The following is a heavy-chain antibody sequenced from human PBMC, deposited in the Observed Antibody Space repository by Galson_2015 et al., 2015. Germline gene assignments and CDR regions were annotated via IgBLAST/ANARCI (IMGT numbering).Heavy chain of an antibody. D-gene: IGHD1-7*01. Sequence: SLRLSCAASGFTFDDYAMHWVRQAPGKGLEWVSGISWNSGSIGYADSVKGRFTISRDNAKNSLYLQMNSLRAEDTALYYCAKSRGLGRTPECFQHWGQGTLVTVSS. J-gene: IGHJ1*01. CDR3: AKSRGLGRTPECFQH. CDR2: ISWNSGSI. V-gene: IGHV3-9*01. CDR1: GFTFDDYA.